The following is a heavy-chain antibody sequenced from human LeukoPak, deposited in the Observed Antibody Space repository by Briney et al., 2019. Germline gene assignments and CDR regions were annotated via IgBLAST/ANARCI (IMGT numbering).Heavy chain of an antibody. CDR2: IYYSGST. V-gene: IGHV4-59*01. J-gene: IGHJ5*02. D-gene: IGHD2-2*01. Sequence: SETLSLTCTVSGGSISSYYWSWIRQPPGKGLEWIGYIYYSGSTNYNPSLKSRVTISVDTSKNQFSLKLSSVTAADTAVYYCARLIRGYCSSTSCYLLDPWGQGTLVTVSS. CDR1: GGSISSYY. CDR3: ARLIRGYCSSTSCYLLDP.